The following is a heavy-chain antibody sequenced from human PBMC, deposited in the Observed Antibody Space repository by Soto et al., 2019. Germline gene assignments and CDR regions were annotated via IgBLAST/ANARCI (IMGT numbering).Heavy chain of an antibody. J-gene: IGHJ6*02. CDR1: GYTFTGYY. Sequence: ASGNVSCKASGYTFTGYYIHWLRQSPGQGLEWRGGISPLSVVTNYAQRFQGRVTFTTDTSVNTAYMEMRRLRAGDTALYFCARACDSGDLGLDLWGQGTTVTVSS. CDR3: ARACDSGDLGLDL. CDR2: ISPLSVVT. V-gene: IGHV1-2*02. D-gene: IGHD4-17*01.